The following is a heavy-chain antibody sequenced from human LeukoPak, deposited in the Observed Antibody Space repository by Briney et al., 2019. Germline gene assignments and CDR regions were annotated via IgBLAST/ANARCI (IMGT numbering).Heavy chain of an antibody. J-gene: IGHJ4*02. D-gene: IGHD4-23*01. CDR3: ASRNSLFI. CDR1: TFSFINYW. Sequence: PGGSLRLSCAASTFSFINYWMAWVRQAPGKGLEWVANIKQDGSDEYYVDSVKGRFTISRDNAKNSLYLQMNSLRAEDTAVYYCASRNSLFIWGQGTLVTVSS. V-gene: IGHV3-7*01. CDR2: IKQDGSDE.